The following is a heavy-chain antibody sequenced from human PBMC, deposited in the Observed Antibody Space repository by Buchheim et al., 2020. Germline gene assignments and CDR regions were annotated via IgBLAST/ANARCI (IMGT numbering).Heavy chain of an antibody. CDR2: INHSGST. Sequence: QVQLQLWGAGLLKPSETLSLTCAVYGGSFSGYYWSWIRQPPGKGLEWIGEINHSGSTNYNPSLKSRVTISVHTSKNQFSLKLSSVTAADTAVYYCARGFGPHRGMDVWGQGTT. J-gene: IGHJ6*02. D-gene: IGHD3/OR15-3a*01. CDR3: ARGFGPHRGMDV. V-gene: IGHV4-34*01. CDR1: GGSFSGYY.